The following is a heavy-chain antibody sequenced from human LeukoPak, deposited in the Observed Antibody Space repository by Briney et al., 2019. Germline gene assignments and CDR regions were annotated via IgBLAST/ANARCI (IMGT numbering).Heavy chain of an antibody. CDR2: ISYDGSNK. V-gene: IGHV3-30*18. CDR3: AKRRQWLASPYYYYGMDV. J-gene: IGHJ6*02. CDR1: GFTFSSYG. D-gene: IGHD6-19*01. Sequence: PGRSLRLSCAASGFTFSSYGMHWVRQAPGKGLEWVAVISYDGSNKYYADSVKGRFIISRDNSKNTLYLQMNSLRAEDTAVYYCAKRRQWLASPYYYYGMDVWGQGTTVTVSS.